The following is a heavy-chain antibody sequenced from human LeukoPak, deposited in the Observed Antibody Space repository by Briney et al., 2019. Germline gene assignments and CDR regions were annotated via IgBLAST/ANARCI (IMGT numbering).Heavy chain of an antibody. V-gene: IGHV3-48*01. CDR1: GFTNSTYS. CDR3: TRKARGYDRFD. J-gene: IGHJ4*02. CDR2: ISGIGTSI. D-gene: IGHD5-12*01. Sequence: PGGSLRLSCAASGFTNSTYSMNWVRQAPGKGLEWISYISGIGTSIYYPGSVKGRFVISRHIGKHSVYLQMNSLRVDDTSVYYWTRKARGYDRFDWGQGTLVTVSS.